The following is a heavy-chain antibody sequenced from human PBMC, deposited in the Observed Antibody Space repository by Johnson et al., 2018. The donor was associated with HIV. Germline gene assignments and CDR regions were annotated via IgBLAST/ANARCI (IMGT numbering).Heavy chain of an antibody. CDR1: GFTFSSYW. CDR2: IKQDGSEK. Sequence: VQLVESGGGLVQPGGSLRLSCAASGFTFSSYWMSWVRQAPGKGLEWVANIKQDGSEKYYMDSVKGRFTISRDNAKNSLYLQMNSLRVEDTAVYYCARDDIRDGKSFDIWGQGTMVTVSS. J-gene: IGHJ3*02. V-gene: IGHV3-7*01. CDR3: ARDDIRDGKSFDI.